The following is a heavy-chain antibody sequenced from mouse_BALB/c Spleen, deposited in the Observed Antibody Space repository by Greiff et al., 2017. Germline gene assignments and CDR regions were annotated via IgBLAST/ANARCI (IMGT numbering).Heavy chain of an antibody. D-gene: IGHD6-5*01. CDR2: INPDSSTI. J-gene: IGHJ4*01. CDR1: GFDFSRYW. Sequence: EVQGVESGGGLVQPGGSLKLSCAASGFDFSRYWMSWVRQAPGKGLEWIGEINPDSSTINYTPSLKDKFIISRDNAKNTLYLQMSKVRSEDTALYYCARLGAYGYYAMDYWGQGTSVTVSS. V-gene: IGHV4-1*02. CDR3: ARLGAYGYYAMDY.